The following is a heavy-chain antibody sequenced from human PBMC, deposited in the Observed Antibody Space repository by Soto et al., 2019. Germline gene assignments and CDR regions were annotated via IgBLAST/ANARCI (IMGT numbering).Heavy chain of an antibody. CDR2: ISDSGSVT. J-gene: IGHJ3*02. CDR1: GFTFSNYY. V-gene: IGHV3-11*01. Sequence: QVQLVDSGGGLVKPGGSLRLSCAASGFTFSNYYMTWIRQAPGKGLEWISYISDSGSVTYYADSVQGRFSISRDNSKNSLSLEMNDLRVDDRAVYYCARWLLGVGDPFDIWGQWTTVTVTS. CDR3: ARWLLGVGDPFDI. D-gene: IGHD5-12*01.